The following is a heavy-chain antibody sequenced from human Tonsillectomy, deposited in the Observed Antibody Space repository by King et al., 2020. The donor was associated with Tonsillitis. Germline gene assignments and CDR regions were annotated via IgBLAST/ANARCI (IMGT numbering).Heavy chain of an antibody. J-gene: IGHJ4*02. V-gene: IGHV4-39*01. CDR2: IYYIGST. Sequence: LQLQESGPGLVKPSETLSLTCTVSGGSISSSSYYWGWFRQPPGKGLEWIGSIYYIGSTYYNPSLKSRVTISVDTSKNQFSLKLSSVTAADTAVYYCARPRGQEFYFDYWGQGTLVTVSS. CDR1: GGSISSSSYY. CDR3: ARPRGQEFYFDY. D-gene: IGHD3-10*01.